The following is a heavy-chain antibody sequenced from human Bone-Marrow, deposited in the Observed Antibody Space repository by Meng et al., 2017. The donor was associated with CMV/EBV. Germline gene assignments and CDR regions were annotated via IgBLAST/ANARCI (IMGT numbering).Heavy chain of an antibody. CDR3: ATNIVVVPAAPEPPYYYYYYGMDV. J-gene: IGHJ6*02. D-gene: IGHD2-2*01. Sequence: ASVKVSCKASGYTFTSYDINWVRQAPGQGLEWMGWINPNSGGTNYAQKFQGRVTMTRDTSISTAYMELSSLRSEDTAVYYCATNIVVVPAAPEPPYYYYYYGMDVWGQGTTVTVSS. CDR2: INPNSGGT. V-gene: IGHV1-2*02. CDR1: GYTFTSYD.